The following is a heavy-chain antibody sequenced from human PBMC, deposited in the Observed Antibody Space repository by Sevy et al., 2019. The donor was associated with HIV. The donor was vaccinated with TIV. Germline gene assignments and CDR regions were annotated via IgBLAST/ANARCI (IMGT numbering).Heavy chain of an antibody. CDR2: ISGSGGSGDKT. CDR1: GFTFSRYA. CDR3: TRDLRWPARLFSATTAGFDF. D-gene: IGHD1-7*01. J-gene: IGHJ4*02. V-gene: IGHV3-23*01. Sequence: GGSLRLSCAASGFTFSRYAMNWVRQAPGKGLEWVSGISGSGGSGDKTNYADSVKGRFTISRDNAKNTLSLQMDNLRVDDSGIYYCTRDLRWPARLFSATTAGFDFWSQGTLVTVSS.